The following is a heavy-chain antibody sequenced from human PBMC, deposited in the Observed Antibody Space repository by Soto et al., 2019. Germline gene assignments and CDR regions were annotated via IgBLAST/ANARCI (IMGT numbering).Heavy chain of an antibody. CDR3: SRVRYYDILTGHNWFDP. CDR2: MNPKSGNT. D-gene: IGHD3-9*01. CDR1: GYTFTSYD. Sequence: QVQLVQSGAEVKKPGASVKVSCKASGYTFTSYDITWVRQATGQGLEWMGWMNPKSGNTADAQKFQGRLTMTRNTSISTAYMELRSLRSEDTAAYYCSRVRYYDILTGHNWFDPWGQGTLVTVSS. V-gene: IGHV1-8*01. J-gene: IGHJ5*02.